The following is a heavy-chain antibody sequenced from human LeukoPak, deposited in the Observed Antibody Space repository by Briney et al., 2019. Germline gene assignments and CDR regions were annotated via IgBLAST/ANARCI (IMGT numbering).Heavy chain of an antibody. CDR3: AKGTFDWSFPLYFDS. D-gene: IGHD3-9*01. CDR1: GFTFSSYG. V-gene: IGHV3-30*18. CDR2: ISYDGSNK. J-gene: IGHJ4*02. Sequence: GGSLRLSCAASGFTFSSYGMHWVRQAPGKGLEWVAVISYDGSNKYYADSVKGRFTISRDNSKNTLFLQMNSLRVEDTAVYYCAKGTFDWSFPLYFDSWGQEILVTVSS.